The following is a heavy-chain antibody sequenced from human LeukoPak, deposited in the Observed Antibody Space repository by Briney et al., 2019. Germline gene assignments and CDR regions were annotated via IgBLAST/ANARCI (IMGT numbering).Heavy chain of an antibody. CDR3: ATDSVGEGELLSD. CDR2: MNSNSGNT. J-gene: IGHJ4*02. CDR1: GYTFTSYD. V-gene: IGHV1-8*01. Sequence: ASVKVSCKASGYTFTSYDINWVRQATGQGLEWMGWMNSNSGNTGYAQKFQGRVTMTRNTSISTAYMELSSLRSEDTAVYFCATDSVGEGELLSDWGQGTLVTVSS. D-gene: IGHD3-16*01.